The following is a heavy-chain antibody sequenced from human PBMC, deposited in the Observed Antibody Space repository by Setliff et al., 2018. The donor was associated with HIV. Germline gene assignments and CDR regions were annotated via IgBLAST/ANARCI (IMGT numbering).Heavy chain of an antibody. V-gene: IGHV4-39*01. J-gene: IGHJ4*02. D-gene: IGHD1-1*01. CDR3: AREPDY. CDR2: IYHTGRT. Sequence: SETLSLTCSVSGGSIDNNKYYWTWIRQPPGKGLEWTGSIYHTGRTYYNRSLESRLTISIDTSKNQFSLKLTSVTAADTAMYYCAREPDYWGQGTLVTVSS. CDR1: GGSIDNNKYY.